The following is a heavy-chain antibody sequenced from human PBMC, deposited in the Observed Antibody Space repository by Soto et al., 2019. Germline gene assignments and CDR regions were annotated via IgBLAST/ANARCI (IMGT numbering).Heavy chain of an antibody. CDR1: GGSFSGYY. Sequence: QVQLQQWGVGLLKPSETLSLTCAVSGGSFSGYYWSWIRQPPGKGLEWIGEMNDSGSTKYNASLESRVAISVDTSKGHFSLTLTSVTAADTAVYYCASPRWNYIYWGQGTLVAVSS. CDR2: MNDSGST. CDR3: ASPRWNYIY. J-gene: IGHJ4*02. V-gene: IGHV4-34*01. D-gene: IGHD1-7*01.